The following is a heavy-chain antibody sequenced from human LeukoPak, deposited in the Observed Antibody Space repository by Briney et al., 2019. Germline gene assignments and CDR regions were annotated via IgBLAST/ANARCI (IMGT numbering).Heavy chain of an antibody. Sequence: SETLSLTCKVSGVSITTYYWSWVRQPPGKGLEWIGYIYYSGSTNYNPSLKSRVTISVDTSKNQFSLKLSSVTAADTAVYYCARAYYYASGTSIDYWGQGTLVTVSS. CDR2: IYYSGST. J-gene: IGHJ4*02. V-gene: IGHV4-59*01. CDR3: ARAYYYASGTSIDY. CDR1: GVSITTYY. D-gene: IGHD3-10*01.